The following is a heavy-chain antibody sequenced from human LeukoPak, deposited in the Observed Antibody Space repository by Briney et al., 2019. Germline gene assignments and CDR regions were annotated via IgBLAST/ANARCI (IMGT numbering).Heavy chain of an antibody. CDR1: GFTFSSYH. J-gene: IGHJ3*02. CDR3: AKRAYSDSDLRAFDI. D-gene: IGHD5-12*01. CDR2: ISSSSDYI. V-gene: IGHV3-21*01. Sequence: PGGSLRLSCAASGFTFSSYHMDWVRQAPGKRLEWVSFISSSSDYISYADSVKGRFTISRDNAKNSLYLRMNSLRAEDTAVYYCAKRAYSDSDLRAFDIWGQGTMVTISS.